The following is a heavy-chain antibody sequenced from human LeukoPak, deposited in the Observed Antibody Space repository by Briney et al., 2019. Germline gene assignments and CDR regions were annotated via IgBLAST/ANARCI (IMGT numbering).Heavy chain of an antibody. CDR3: AKDHSSGWNTLYNWFDP. V-gene: IGHV3-23*01. CDR2: ISGSGGST. CDR1: GFTFSSYA. Sequence: PGGSLRLSCAASGFTFSSYAMSWVRQAPGKGLEWVSAISGSGGSTYYADSVKGRFTISRDNSKNTLYLQMNSLRAEDTAVYYCAKDHSSGWNTLYNWFDPWGQGTLVTVSS. D-gene: IGHD6-19*01. J-gene: IGHJ5*02.